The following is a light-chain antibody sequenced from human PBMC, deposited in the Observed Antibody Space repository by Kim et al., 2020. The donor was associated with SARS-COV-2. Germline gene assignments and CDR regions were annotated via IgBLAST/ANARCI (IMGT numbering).Light chain of an antibody. J-gene: IGLJ3*02. CDR3: QSYDSSLSGWV. CDR2: GNS. Sequence: QSVLTQPPSVSGAPGQRVTFSCPGSSSNIGAGYDVHWYQQLPGTARKLLIYGNSNRPSGVPDRFSGSKSGTSASLAITGLQAEDEADYYCQSYDSSLSGWVFGGGTKLTVL. CDR1: SSNIGAGYD. V-gene: IGLV1-40*01.